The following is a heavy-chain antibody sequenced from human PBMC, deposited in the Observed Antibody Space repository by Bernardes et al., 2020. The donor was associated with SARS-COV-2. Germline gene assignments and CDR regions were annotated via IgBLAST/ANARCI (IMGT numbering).Heavy chain of an antibody. J-gene: IGHJ6*02. CDR1: GGSFSGYY. D-gene: IGHD3-3*01. CDR2: IYHDGST. Sequence: SETLSLTCAVYGGSFSGYYWTWIRQSPGKGLEWIGEIYHDGSTNYNPSLKSRVTISADTSKNQFSVRLKSVTPADKGVYYCARGVGNQGFFRRSSDSPLDVWGQGSTVIVSS. CDR3: ARGVGNQGFFRRSSDSPLDV. V-gene: IGHV4-34*01.